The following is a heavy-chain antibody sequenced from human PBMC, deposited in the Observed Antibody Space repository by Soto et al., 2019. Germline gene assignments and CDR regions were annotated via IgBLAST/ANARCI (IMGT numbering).Heavy chain of an antibody. D-gene: IGHD1-26*01. V-gene: IGHV1-8*01. CDR3: ARGIVGGSTLAFDV. CDR2: MNPKSGET. CDR1: GYTFTHHD. J-gene: IGHJ3*01. Sequence: QVQLVQSGAEVKKPGASVRVSCTASGYTFTHHDVNWVRQAPGQGPEWMGWMNPKSGETGYAQIFQGSVKMTRDTSMSTAYMELSSLRSGDTAIYFCARGIVGGSTLAFDVWGPGTKVTVSS.